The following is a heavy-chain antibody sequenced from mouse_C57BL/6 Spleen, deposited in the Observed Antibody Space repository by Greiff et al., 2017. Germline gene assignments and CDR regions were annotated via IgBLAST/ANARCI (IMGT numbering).Heavy chain of an antibody. Sequence: EVKLMESGPELVKPGASVKISCKASGYTFTDYYMSWVKQSHGKSLEWIGDINPNNGGTSYNQKFKGKATLTVDKSSSTAYMELRSLTSEDSAVYYCAGGYYYGSFDYWGQGATLTVSS. D-gene: IGHD1-1*01. CDR1: GYTFTDYY. CDR2: INPNNGGT. V-gene: IGHV1-26*01. J-gene: IGHJ2*01. CDR3: AGGYYYGSFDY.